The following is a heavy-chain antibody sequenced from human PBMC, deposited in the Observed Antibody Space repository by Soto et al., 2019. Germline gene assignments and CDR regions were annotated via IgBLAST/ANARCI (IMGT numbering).Heavy chain of an antibody. CDR1: GYTFTAYT. CDR2: INAANGAT. V-gene: IGHV1-3*01. D-gene: IGHD6-19*01. Sequence: ASVKVSCKASGYTFTAYTIHWVRQAPGQSLEWMGWINAANGATKYSEKFQGRVTITRDTSARTAYMDLSSLSSKDTAVYFCPRVSFATSGFADSLGDGTLVTVS. J-gene: IGHJ5*01. CDR3: PRVSFATSGFADS.